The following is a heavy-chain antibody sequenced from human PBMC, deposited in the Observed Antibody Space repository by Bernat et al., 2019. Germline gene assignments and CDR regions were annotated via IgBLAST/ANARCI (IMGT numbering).Heavy chain of an antibody. J-gene: IGHJ6*02. D-gene: IGHD2-15*01. Sequence: EVQLVESGGGLVKPGGSLRLSCAASGFTFSNAWMNWVRQAPGKGLEWVGRIKSKTDGGTTDYAAPVKGRFTISRDDSKNTLYLQMNSLKTEDIAVYYCTTDLGVVDPNCYYGMDVWGQGTTVTVSS. CDR3: TTDLGVVDPNCYYGMDV. CDR2: IKSKTDGGTT. V-gene: IGHV3-15*07. CDR1: GFTFSNAW.